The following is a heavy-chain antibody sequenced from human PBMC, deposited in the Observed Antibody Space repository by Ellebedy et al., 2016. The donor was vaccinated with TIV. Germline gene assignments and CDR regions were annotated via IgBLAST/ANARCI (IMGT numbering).Heavy chain of an antibody. CDR2: IYYTGST. Sequence: MPSETLSLTCTVSGGSIGSDYWSWIRQPPGKRLEWIGYIYYTGSTNYNPSHKSRLPISVDTSKNQFSLKLSSVTAADTAVYYCARDRGGDYDILTGYYIWYYFDYWGQGTLVTVSS. D-gene: IGHD3-9*01. CDR1: GGSIGSDY. CDR3: ARDRGGDYDILTGYYIWYYFDY. J-gene: IGHJ4*02. V-gene: IGHV4-59*01.